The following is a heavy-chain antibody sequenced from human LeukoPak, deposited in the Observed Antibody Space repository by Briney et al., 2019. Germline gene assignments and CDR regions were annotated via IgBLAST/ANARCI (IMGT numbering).Heavy chain of an antibody. V-gene: IGHV1-46*01. J-gene: IGHJ6*04. CDR3: ARDLPVYSSGRLHYYYGMDV. CDR2: INPSGGST. CDR1: GYTFTNYY. Sequence: ASVKVSCKASGYTFTNYYVHWVRQAPGQGLEWVGIINPSGGSTSYAEKFQGRVTMTRDTSTSTVYMELSSLRSEDTAVYYCARDLPVYSSGRLHYYYGMDVWGKGTTVTVSS. D-gene: IGHD6-19*01.